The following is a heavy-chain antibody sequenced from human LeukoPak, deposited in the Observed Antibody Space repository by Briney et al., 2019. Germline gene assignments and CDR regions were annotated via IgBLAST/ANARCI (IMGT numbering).Heavy chain of an antibody. CDR3: ARGDILTGYSEYYFGY. CDR1: GYTFTGYY. CDR2: INPNSGGT. D-gene: IGHD3-9*01. V-gene: IGHV1-2*02. Sequence: ASVKVSCKASGYTFTGYYMHWVRQAPGQGLEWMGWINPNSGGTNYAQKFQGRVTMTRDTSISTAYMELSRLRSDDTAVYYCARGDILTGYSEYYFGYWGQGTLVTVSS. J-gene: IGHJ4*02.